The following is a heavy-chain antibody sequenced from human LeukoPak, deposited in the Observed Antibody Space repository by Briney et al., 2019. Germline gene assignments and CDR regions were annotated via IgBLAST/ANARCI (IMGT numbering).Heavy chain of an antibody. J-gene: IGHJ4*02. V-gene: IGHV4-38-2*02. CDR3: ARAPLNYYGSGSYVGRGYYFDY. CDR2: IYHSGST. D-gene: IGHD3-10*01. CDR1: GYSISSGYY. Sequence: SETLSLTCTVSGYSISSGYYWGWIRQPPGKGLEWIGSIYHSGSTYYNPSLKSRVTISVDTSKNQFSLKLSSVTAADTAVYYCARAPLNYYGSGSYVGRGYYFDYWGQGTLVTVSS.